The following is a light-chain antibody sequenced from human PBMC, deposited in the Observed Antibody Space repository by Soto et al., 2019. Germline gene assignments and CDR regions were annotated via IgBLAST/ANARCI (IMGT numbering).Light chain of an antibody. Sequence: DIQMTQSPSSLSASFGDRVTMTCRASQGIGIYLAWFQQRPGNTPKLLIYAASTLQSGVPSRFSGSGSGTDFTHTISSLQPEDVATYYCQKYNSAPLPFGGGTRVEIK. CDR1: QGIGIY. CDR3: QKYNSAPLP. J-gene: IGKJ4*01. V-gene: IGKV1-27*01. CDR2: AAS.